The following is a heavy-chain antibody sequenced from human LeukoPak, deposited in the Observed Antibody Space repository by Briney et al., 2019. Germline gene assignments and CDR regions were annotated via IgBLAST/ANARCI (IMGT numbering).Heavy chain of an antibody. J-gene: IGHJ4*02. D-gene: IGHD5-24*01. CDR1: GFTFSSNA. Sequence: GGSLRLSCAASGFTFSSNAMSWVRQAPGKGLQWVSAISGSGGRTYYADSVKGRFTISRDNSKNTLYLQMNSPRAEDTAVYYCVKELVERTTTKSFDYWSQGTLVTVSS. CDR3: VKELVERTTTKSFDY. V-gene: IGHV3-23*01. CDR2: ISGSGGRT.